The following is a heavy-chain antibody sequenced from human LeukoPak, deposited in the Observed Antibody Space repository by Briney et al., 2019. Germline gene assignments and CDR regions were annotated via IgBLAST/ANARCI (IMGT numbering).Heavy chain of an antibody. D-gene: IGHD2-15*01. Sequence: PGGSLRLSCAASGFTFSNYSMNWVRQPPGKGLEWIGYIYYSGSTNYNPSLKSRVTISVDTSKNQFSLKLSSVTAADTAVYYCAREGVVVVAANDAFDIWGQGTMVTVSS. V-gene: IGHV4-59*12. J-gene: IGHJ3*02. CDR2: IYYSGST. CDR3: AREGVVVVAANDAFDI. CDR1: GFTFSNYS.